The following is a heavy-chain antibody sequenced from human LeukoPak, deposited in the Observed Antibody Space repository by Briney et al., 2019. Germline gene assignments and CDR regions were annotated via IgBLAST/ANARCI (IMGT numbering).Heavy chain of an antibody. CDR3: AKESPYAVGGTGRVYYFDY. D-gene: IGHD1-26*01. V-gene: IGHV3-23*01. J-gene: IGHJ4*02. Sequence: GGSLRLSCAASGFTFSTYAISWVRQAPGKGLEWVSAISNRDRTYYADSVKGRFTISRDNSKNTVHLQMNSLGVEDTAVYYCAKESPYAVGGTGRVYYFDYWGQGALVTVSS. CDR2: ISNRDRT. CDR1: GFTFSTYA.